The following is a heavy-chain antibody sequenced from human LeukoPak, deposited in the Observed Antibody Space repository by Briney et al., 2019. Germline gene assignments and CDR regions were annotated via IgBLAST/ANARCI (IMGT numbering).Heavy chain of an antibody. CDR2: INHSGST. CDR1: GGSFSGYY. CDR3: ARVYSSRADY. J-gene: IGHJ4*02. D-gene: IGHD6-13*01. Sequence: SETLSPTCAVYGGSFSGYYWSWIRQPPGKGLEWVGEINHSGSTNYNPSLKSRVTISVDTSKNQFSLKLSSVTAADTAVYYCARVYSSRADYWGQGTLVTVSS. V-gene: IGHV4-34*01.